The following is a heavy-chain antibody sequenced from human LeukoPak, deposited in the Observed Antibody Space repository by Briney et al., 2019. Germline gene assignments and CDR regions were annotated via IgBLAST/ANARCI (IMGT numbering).Heavy chain of an antibody. J-gene: IGHJ5*02. Sequence: PGGSLRLSCAASGFTFSNYAMNWVRQAPGKGLEWVSAISGSGGSTYYADSVKGRFTISRDNSKGTLFLKMNSLRAEDTAVYYCAKDHTHDFWSGFRFDPWGQGTLVTVAS. CDR2: ISGSGGST. D-gene: IGHD3-3*01. CDR3: AKDHTHDFWSGFRFDP. CDR1: GFTFSNYA. V-gene: IGHV3-23*01.